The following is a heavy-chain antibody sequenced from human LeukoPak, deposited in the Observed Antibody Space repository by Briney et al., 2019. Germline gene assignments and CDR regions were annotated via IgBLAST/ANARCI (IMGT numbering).Heavy chain of an antibody. CDR2: INNGGSVT. Sequence: GGSLRLSCVGSGFPFSSYWMHWVRQAPGKGLVWVSRINNGGSVTDYADSVKGRFTISRDNAKNTLYLQMNTLRVEDTAVYYCSRDLRGRDDCWGQGSPVTVSS. CDR1: GFPFSSYW. V-gene: IGHV3-74*01. J-gene: IGHJ4*02. D-gene: IGHD5-24*01. CDR3: SRDLRGRDDC.